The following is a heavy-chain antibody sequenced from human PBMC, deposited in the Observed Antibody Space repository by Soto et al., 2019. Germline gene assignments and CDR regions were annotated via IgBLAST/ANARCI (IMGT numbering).Heavy chain of an antibody. V-gene: IGHV4-38-2*02. Sequence: SETLSLTCTVSGYSISSGYYWGWIRQPPGKGLEWIGSIYHSGSTYYNPSLKSRVTISVDTSKNQFSLKLSFVTAADTAVYYCARDHPGIAYYYYGMDVWGQGTTVTVSS. CDR2: IYHSGST. J-gene: IGHJ6*02. D-gene: IGHD3-10*01. CDR3: ARDHPGIAYYYYGMDV. CDR1: GYSISSGYY.